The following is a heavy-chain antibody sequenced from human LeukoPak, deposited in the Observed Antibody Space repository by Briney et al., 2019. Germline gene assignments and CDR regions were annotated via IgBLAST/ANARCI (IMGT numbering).Heavy chain of an antibody. V-gene: IGHV3-23*01. J-gene: IGHJ6*02. D-gene: IGHD4-17*01. CDR1: GFTFSSYS. Sequence: GGSLRLSCAASGFTFSSYSMSWVRQAPGKGLEWVSAISGSVGSTYYADSVKGRFAISRDNSKNTLYLQMNSLRAEDTAVYYCAKDRGLHSYYYYGMDVWGQGTKVTVSS. CDR2: ISGSVGST. CDR3: AKDRGLHSYYYYGMDV.